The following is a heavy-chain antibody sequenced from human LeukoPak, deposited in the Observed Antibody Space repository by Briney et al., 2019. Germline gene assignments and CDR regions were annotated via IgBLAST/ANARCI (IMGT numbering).Heavy chain of an antibody. CDR2: ISAYNGNT. D-gene: IGHD5-12*01. J-gene: IGHJ3*02. CDR3: ARVGSGYDDAFDI. CDR1: GYTFTSYG. Sequence: ASVKVSCKASGYTFTSYGINWVRQAPGQGLEWMGWISAYNGNTNYAQKVQGRVTMTTDTSTSTAYMEPRSLRSGDTAVYYCARVGSGYDDAFDIWGQGTMVTVSS. V-gene: IGHV1-18*01.